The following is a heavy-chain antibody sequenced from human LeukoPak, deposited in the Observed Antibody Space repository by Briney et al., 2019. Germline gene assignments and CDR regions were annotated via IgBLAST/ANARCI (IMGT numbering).Heavy chain of an antibody. J-gene: IGHJ6*02. Sequence: SVKVSCKASGNSISNYAVSWVRQAPGQGFEWMGGIIPIFGTADYAQKFQGRVTITADQSTSTTYMALSSLKSEDTVTYYCTTRACHAGGCSSSFYYYYGLHFWGQGTTVSVSS. CDR2: IIPIFGTA. CDR1: GNSISNYA. V-gene: IGHV1-69*13. CDR3: TTRACHAGGCSSSFYYYYGLHF. D-gene: IGHD3-16*01.